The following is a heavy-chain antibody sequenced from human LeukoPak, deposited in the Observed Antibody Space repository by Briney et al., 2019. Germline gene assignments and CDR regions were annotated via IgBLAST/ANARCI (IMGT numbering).Heavy chain of an antibody. CDR3: ARDLPAMVTGFDY. D-gene: IGHD5-18*01. V-gene: IGHV3-21*01. CDR2: ISSSSSYI. J-gene: IGHJ4*02. CDR1: GFTFSSYS. Sequence: GGSLRLSCAASGFTFSSYSMNWVRQAPGKGLEWVSSISSSSSYIYYADSVKGRFTISRDNAKNSLYLQMNSLRAEDTAVYYCARDLPAMVTGFDYWGQGTLVTVSS.